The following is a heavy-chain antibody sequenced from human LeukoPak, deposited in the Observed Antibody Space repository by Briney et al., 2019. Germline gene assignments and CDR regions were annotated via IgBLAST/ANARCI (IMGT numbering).Heavy chain of an antibody. CDR3: ARDLGIRVAGPFLDY. D-gene: IGHD6-19*01. CDR2: ISYDGSKK. V-gene: IGHV3-30*03. Sequence: GRSLRLSCAASGFTFSSYGMHWVRQAPGKGLEWVAVISYDGSKKYYADSVNGRFTISRDNAKNALYLQMNSLSAEDTAVYYCARDLGIRVAGPFLDYWGQGSLVTVSS. CDR1: GFTFSSYG. J-gene: IGHJ4*02.